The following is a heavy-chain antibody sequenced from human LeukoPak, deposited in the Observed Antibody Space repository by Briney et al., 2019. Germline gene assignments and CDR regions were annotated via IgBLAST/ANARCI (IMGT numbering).Heavy chain of an antibody. D-gene: IGHD3-3*01. V-gene: IGHV4-59*01. J-gene: IGHJ6*03. CDR2: IYYSGST. Sequence: PSETLSLTCTVSGGSISSYYWSWIRQPPGKGLEWIGYIYYSGSTNYNPSLKSRVTISVDTSKNQFSLKLSSVTAADTAVYYCARVPRYDFWSGYLYYYYMDVWGKGPRSPSP. CDR1: GGSISSYY. CDR3: ARVPRYDFWSGYLYYYYMDV.